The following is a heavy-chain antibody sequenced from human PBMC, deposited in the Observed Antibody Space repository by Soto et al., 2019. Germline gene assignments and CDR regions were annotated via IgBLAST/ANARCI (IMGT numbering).Heavy chain of an antibody. V-gene: IGHV1-69*13. CDR3: ASGAVQLERNGYFDL. J-gene: IGHJ2*01. D-gene: IGHD1-1*01. CDR2: IIPIFGTA. CDR1: GGTFSSYA. Sequence: SVKVSWKGSGGTFSSYAISWVRQAPGQGLEWMGGIIPIFGTANYAQKFPGRVTITADESTSTAYMELSRLRSEDTAVYYSASGAVQLERNGYFDLFRRVTLVTISS.